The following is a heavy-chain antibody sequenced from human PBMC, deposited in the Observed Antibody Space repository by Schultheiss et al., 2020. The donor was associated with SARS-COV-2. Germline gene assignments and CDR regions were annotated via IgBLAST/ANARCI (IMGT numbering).Heavy chain of an antibody. CDR2: INHSGGT. CDR3: ARGSITMVQGVIPFDY. J-gene: IGHJ4*02. D-gene: IGHD3-10*01. V-gene: IGHV4-38-2*02. Sequence: SETLSLTCTVSGYSISSGYYWGWIRQPPGKGLEWIGEINHSGGTNYNSSLKSRVTISVATSKNQFSLKLSSVTAADTAVYYCARGSITMVQGVIPFDYWGQGTLVTVSS. CDR1: GYSISSGYY.